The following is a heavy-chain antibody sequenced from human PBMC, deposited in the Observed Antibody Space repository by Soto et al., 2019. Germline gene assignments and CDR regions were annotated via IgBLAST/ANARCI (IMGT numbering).Heavy chain of an antibody. CDR2: INHNVYS. D-gene: IGHD1-1*01. CDR1: SRSNLDYY. CDR3: ARQGYGPLHGLVDV. J-gene: IGHJ6*02. Sequence: PSDTLSITRTVSSRSNLDYYCSWFLQPPRKGLEWIGYINHNVYSAYNLSLKWRVSVSVDTSKTQFSLALDSVTATDTAVYYCARQGYGPLHGLVDVWGQGTTVTVS. V-gene: IGHV4-59*08.